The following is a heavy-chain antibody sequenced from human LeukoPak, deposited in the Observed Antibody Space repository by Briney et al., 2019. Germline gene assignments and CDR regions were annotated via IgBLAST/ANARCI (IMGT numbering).Heavy chain of an antibody. CDR2: IKNDGTSQ. CDR1: GFTFSSYS. J-gene: IGHJ4*02. D-gene: IGHD5-18*01. CDR3: AKLHISRQLGDY. V-gene: IGHV3-30*02. Sequence: GGSLRLSCAASGFTFSSYSMDWVRQAPGKGLEWVAFIKNDGTSQFIQEDGSSMKGRITISRDNSKSMLFLQVDSLRAEDTAVYYCAKLHISRQLGDYWGQGTLVTVSS.